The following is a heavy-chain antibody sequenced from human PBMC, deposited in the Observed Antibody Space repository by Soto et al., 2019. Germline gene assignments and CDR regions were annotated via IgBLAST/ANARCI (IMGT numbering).Heavy chain of an antibody. CDR2: IVVGSGNT. J-gene: IGHJ4*02. CDR1: GYTFTSSA. V-gene: IGHV1-58*01. D-gene: IGHD3-3*01. Sequence: SVKVSCKASGYTFTSSAVQWVRQARGQRLEWIGWIVVGSGNTNYAQKFQERVTISVDTSKNQFSLKLSSVTAADTAVYYCASLGRSGYYFGYWGQGTLVTVSS. CDR3: ASLGRSGYYFGY.